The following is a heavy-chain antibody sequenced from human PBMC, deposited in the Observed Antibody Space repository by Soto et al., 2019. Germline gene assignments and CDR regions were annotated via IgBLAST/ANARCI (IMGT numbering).Heavy chain of an antibody. CDR2: IYYSGST. CDR3: ARARYSSGWPDLFDY. D-gene: IGHD6-19*01. J-gene: IGHJ4*02. V-gene: IGHV4-31*03. Sequence: SETLSLTCTVSGGSISSGGYHWIWIRQHPGKGLEWIGYIYYSGSTYYNPSLKSRVTISVDTSKNQFSLKLSSVTAADTAVYYCARARYSSGWPDLFDYWGQGTLVTVSS. CDR1: GGSISSGGYH.